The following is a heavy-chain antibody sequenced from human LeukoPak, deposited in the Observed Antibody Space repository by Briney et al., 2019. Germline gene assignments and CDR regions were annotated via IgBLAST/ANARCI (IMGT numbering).Heavy chain of an antibody. J-gene: IGHJ4*02. CDR1: GFSFSRYW. CDR2: IKQDGSEK. Sequence: GGSLRLSCAASGFSFSRYWMSWVRQAPGKGVEWVANIKQDGSEKNYVESVKGRFTISRDNAKNSLYLQTNSLRAEDTAVYYCARAGQEWFGELGFDQWGQGTLVIVSS. CDR3: ARAGQEWFGELGFDQ. D-gene: IGHD3-10*01. V-gene: IGHV3-7*02.